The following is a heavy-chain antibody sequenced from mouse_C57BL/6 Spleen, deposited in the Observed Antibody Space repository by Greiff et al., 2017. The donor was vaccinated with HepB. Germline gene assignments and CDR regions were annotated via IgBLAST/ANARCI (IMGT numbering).Heavy chain of an antibody. D-gene: IGHD1-1*01. CDR1: GYTFTDYY. CDR2: INPNNGGT. CDR3: ARATTGYAMDY. J-gene: IGHJ4*01. Sequence: VQLQQSGPELVKPGASVKISCKASGYTFTDYYMNWVKQSHGQSLEWIGDINPNNGGTSYNQKFKGKATLTVDKSSSTAYMELRSLTSEDSAVYYCARATTGYAMDYWGQGTSVTVSS. V-gene: IGHV1-26*01.